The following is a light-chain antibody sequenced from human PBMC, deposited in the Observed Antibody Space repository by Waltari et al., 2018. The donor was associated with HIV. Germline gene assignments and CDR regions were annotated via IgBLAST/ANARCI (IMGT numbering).Light chain of an antibody. J-gene: IGLJ1*01. Sequence: QSALTQPASVSGSPVQSITISCTGTSSAVGSYNLFSWYQHHPGKAPKLMVSEVRKRPSGVSKRVSGSKSGKTASLTISGLQAEDEADYYCCSYADSPPYVFGTGTKVTVL. CDR3: CSYADSPPYV. CDR1: SSAVGSYNL. V-gene: IGLV2-23*02. CDR2: EVR.